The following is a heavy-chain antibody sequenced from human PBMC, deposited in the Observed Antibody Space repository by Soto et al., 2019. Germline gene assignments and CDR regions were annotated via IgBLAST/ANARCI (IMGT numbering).Heavy chain of an antibody. CDR1: GGSFSGFY. CDR3: ARMAGPWYFDL. J-gene: IGHJ2*01. CDR2: INHSGSS. Sequence: SETLSLTCAVHGGSFSGFYWTWIRQPPGKGLEWIGEINHSGSSNYNPPLKSRVTMSLDTSRNQFSLSLNSVTAADTAVYYCARMAGPWYFDLWGRGTLVTV. V-gene: IGHV4-34*01.